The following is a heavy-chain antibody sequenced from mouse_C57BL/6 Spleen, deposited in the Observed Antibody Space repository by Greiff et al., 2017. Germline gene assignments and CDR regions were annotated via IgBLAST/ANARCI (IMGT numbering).Heavy chain of an antibody. CDR3: TRGYDTYYWYFDV. V-gene: IGHV5-9-1*02. Sequence: EVKLVESGEGLVKPGGSLKLSCAASGFTFSSYAMSWVRQTPEKRLEWVAYISSGGDYIYYADTVKGRFTISRDNARNTLYLQMSSLTSEDTAMYYCTRGYDTYYWYFDVWGTGTTVTVSS. D-gene: IGHD1-2*01. CDR1: GFTFSSYA. CDR2: ISSGGDYI. J-gene: IGHJ1*03.